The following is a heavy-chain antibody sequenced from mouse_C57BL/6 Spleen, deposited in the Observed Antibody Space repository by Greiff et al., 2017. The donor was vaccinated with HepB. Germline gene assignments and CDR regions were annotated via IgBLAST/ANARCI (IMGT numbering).Heavy chain of an antibody. CDR3: ARGGFNYGSSYWYFDV. CDR1: GYSFTGYF. CDR2: INPYNGDT. V-gene: IGHV1-20*01. D-gene: IGHD1-1*01. Sequence: VKPGDSVKISCKASGYSFTGYFMNWVMQSHGKSLEWIGRINPYNGDTFYNQKFKGKATLTVDKSSSTAHMELRSLTSEDSAVDYCARGGFNYGSSYWYFDVWGTGTTVTVSS. J-gene: IGHJ1*03.